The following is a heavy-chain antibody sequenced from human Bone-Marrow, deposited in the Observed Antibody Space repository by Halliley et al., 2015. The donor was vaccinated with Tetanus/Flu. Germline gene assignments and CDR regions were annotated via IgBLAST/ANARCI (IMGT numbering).Heavy chain of an antibody. CDR3: TRGGMTTVTTQGLFDP. V-gene: IGHV1-69*01. CDR1: GGTFSNYL. CDR2: IIPVYGTP. D-gene: IGHD4-17*01. J-gene: IGHJ5*02. Sequence: QLVQSGAEVKKAGSSVKVSCKVSGGTFSNYLITWVRQAPGQGLEWMGGIIPVYGTPHYAQKFQARVTITADELTSTAYMELNSLTSEGTAVYYCTRGGMTTVTTQGLFDPWGQGTLVTVSS.